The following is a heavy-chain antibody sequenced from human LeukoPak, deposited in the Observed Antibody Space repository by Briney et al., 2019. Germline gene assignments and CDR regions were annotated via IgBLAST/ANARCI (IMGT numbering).Heavy chain of an antibody. J-gene: IGHJ4*02. CDR1: GYTFTSYA. D-gene: IGHD6-6*01. CDR3: ARGEEYSSSPQDY. Sequence: ASVKVSCKASGYTFTSYAMHWVRQAPGQRLEWMGWINAGNGNTKYSQEFQGRVTITRDTSASTAYMGLSSLRSEDMAVYYCARGEEYSSSPQDYWGQGTLVTVSS. CDR2: INAGNGNT. V-gene: IGHV1-3*03.